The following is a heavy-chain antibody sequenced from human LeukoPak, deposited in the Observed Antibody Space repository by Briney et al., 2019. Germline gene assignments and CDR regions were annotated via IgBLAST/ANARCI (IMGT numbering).Heavy chain of an antibody. CDR2: IYYSGST. CDR1: GGSISSVGYY. CDR3: VYFCARKAIVGTGNYFDY. V-gene: IGHV4-31*03. Sequence: SQTLSLTCTVSGGSISSVGYYWSWIRQHPGKGLEWIGYIYYSGSTYYNPSLKSRVTISVDTSKNQFSLKLGSVTAADTAADTAVYFCARKAIVGTGNYFDYWGQGTLVTVSS. D-gene: IGHD1-26*01. J-gene: IGHJ4*02.